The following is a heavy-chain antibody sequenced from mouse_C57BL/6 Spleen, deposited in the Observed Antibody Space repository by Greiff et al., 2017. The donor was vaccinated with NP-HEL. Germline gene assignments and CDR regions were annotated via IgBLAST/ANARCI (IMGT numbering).Heavy chain of an antibody. J-gene: IGHJ2*01. V-gene: IGHV1-42*01. Sequence: EVQLQQSGPELVKPGASVKISCKASGYSFTGYYMNWVKQSPEKSLEWIGEINPSTGGTTYNQKFKAKATLTVDKSSSTAYMQLKSLTSEDSAVYYCARGESYYGSSYFDYWGQGTTLTVSS. CDR1: GYSFTGYY. CDR3: ARGESYYGSSYFDY. D-gene: IGHD1-1*01. CDR2: INPSTGGT.